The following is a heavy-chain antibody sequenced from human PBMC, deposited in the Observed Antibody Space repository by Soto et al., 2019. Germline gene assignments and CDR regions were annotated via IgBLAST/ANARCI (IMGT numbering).Heavy chain of an antibody. CDR2: VYYTGST. J-gene: IGHJ4*02. V-gene: IGHV4-61*01. D-gene: IGHD4-4*01. Sequence: SETLSLTCPVSGASVNSLSYYWSWIRQPPGKGLEWIGYVYYTGSTTYNLSLKSRVTISVDTSRNQISLKLTSVTAADTAIYYCARVEMTTIVSFDYWGQGTLVTVSS. CDR1: GASVNSLSYY. CDR3: ARVEMTTIVSFDY.